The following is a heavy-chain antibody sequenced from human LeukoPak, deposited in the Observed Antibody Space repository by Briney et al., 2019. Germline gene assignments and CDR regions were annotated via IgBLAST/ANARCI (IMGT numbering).Heavy chain of an antibody. D-gene: IGHD2-21*02. CDR3: ARDPVVTAIRGRFYNWFDP. CDR1: GFTFSSYA. CDR2: ISYDGSNK. J-gene: IGHJ5*02. Sequence: PGGSLRLSCAASGFTFSSYAMYWVRQAPGKGLEWVAVISYDGSNKYYADSVKGRFTISRDNSKNTLYLQMNSLRAEDTAVYYCARDPVVTAIRGRFYNWFDPWGRGTLVTVSS. V-gene: IGHV3-30*04.